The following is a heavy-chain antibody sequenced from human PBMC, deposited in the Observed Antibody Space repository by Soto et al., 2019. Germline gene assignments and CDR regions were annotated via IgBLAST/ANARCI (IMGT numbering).Heavy chain of an antibody. D-gene: IGHD4-17*01. CDR2: ISGYSGNA. CDR3: AKRTSGTTWGESDY. CDR1: GYIFSDYG. Sequence: QVQVMQSGAEVKKPGDSVKVSCKTSGYIFSDYGINWVRQAPGQGLEWRGWISGYSGNANLAQKFQGRVTMTTDKYTRTAYMELRRLRSDDTAVYYCAKRTSGTTWGESDYWGQGTLVTVSS. V-gene: IGHV1-18*04. J-gene: IGHJ4*02.